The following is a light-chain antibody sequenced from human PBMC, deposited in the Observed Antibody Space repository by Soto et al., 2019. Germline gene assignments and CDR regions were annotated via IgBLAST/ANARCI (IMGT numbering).Light chain of an antibody. J-gene: IGKJ3*01. Sequence: EIVLTQSPGTLSLSPGERATLSFSASQSVSSYLAWYQQKPGQAPRLLIYDASNRATGIPARFIGSGSGTDFTLTISSLEPEDFAVYYCQQRSNWPPTFGPGTKVDIK. CDR3: QQRSNWPPT. CDR1: QSVSSY. CDR2: DAS. V-gene: IGKV3-11*01.